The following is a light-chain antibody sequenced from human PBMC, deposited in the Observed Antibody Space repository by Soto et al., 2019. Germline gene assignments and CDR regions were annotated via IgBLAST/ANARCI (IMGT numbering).Light chain of an antibody. CDR2: EVS. J-gene: IGLJ3*02. Sequence: QSALTQPPSASGSPGQSVTISCTGTSSDVGEYNYVSWYQQHPGKAPKLMIYEVSKRPSGVPDRFSGSKSGNTASLTDYGLQAEDEADYYCSSYAGSNNWVFGGGTKRTVL. CDR3: SSYAGSNNWV. V-gene: IGLV2-8*01. CDR1: SSDVGEYNY.